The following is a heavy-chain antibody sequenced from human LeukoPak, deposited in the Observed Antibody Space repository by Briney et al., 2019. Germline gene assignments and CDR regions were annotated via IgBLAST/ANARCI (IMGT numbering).Heavy chain of an antibody. CDR2: INHSGST. J-gene: IGHJ4*02. CDR3: AMTSLSYCSSTSCSLLDY. CDR1: GGSFSGYY. Sequence: SKTLSLTCAVYGGSFSGYYWSWIRQPPGKGLEWIGEINHSGSTNYNPSLKSRVTISVDTSKNQFSLKLSSVTAADTAVYYCAMTSLSYCSSTSCSLLDYWGQGTLVTVSS. V-gene: IGHV4-34*01. D-gene: IGHD2-2*01.